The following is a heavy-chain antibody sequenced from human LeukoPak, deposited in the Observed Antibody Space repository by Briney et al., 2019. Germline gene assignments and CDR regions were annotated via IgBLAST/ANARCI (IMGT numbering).Heavy chain of an antibody. CDR3: ASHASGYEKETTDY. Sequence: SETLSLTCAVSGYSISRGYYWGWIRQPPGKGLEWIGSIYHSGGTYYNPSLKSRVTISVDTSKNQFPLKLSSVTAADTAVYYCASHASGYEKETTDYWGQGTLVTVSS. J-gene: IGHJ4*02. CDR2: IYHSGGT. CDR1: GYSISRGYY. V-gene: IGHV4-38-2*01. D-gene: IGHD5-12*01.